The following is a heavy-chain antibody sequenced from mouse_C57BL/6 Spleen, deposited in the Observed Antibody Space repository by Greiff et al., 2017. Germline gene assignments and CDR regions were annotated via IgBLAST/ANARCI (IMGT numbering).Heavy chain of an antibody. CDR2: IDPENGGT. J-gene: IGHJ1*03. CDR1: GYTFTDYE. V-gene: IGHV1-15*01. CDR3: TRSYCGSSPYWYFDV. D-gene: IGHD1-1*01. Sequence: QVQLKESGAELVRPGASVTLSCKASGYTFTDYEMHWVKQTPVHGLEWIGAIDPENGGTAYNQKFKGKAILTADKSSSTAYMELRSLTSEDSAVYYCTRSYCGSSPYWYFDVWGTGTTVTVSS.